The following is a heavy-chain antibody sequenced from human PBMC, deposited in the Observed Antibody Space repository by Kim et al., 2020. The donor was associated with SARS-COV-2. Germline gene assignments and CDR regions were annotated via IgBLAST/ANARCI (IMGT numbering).Heavy chain of an antibody. CDR1: GFTFSSYG. CDR2: IWYDGSNK. J-gene: IGHJ4*02. D-gene: IGHD6-19*01. Sequence: GGSLRLSCAASGFTFSSYGMHWVRQAPGKGLEWVAVIWYDGSNKYYADSVKGRFTISRDNSKNTLYLQMNSLRAEDTAVYYCAREITEPVAGYFDYWGQGTLVTVSS. CDR3: AREITEPVAGYFDY. V-gene: IGHV3-33*01.